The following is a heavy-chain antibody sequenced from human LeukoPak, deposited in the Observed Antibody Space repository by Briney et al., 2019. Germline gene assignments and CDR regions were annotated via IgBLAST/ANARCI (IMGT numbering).Heavy chain of an antibody. V-gene: IGHV3-7*03. CDR2: IKQDGSEK. CDR3: ARDKIVGATYFDY. Sequence: GGSLRLSCTASGFTFSTYWMSWVRQAPGKGLEWVANIKQDGSEKYYVDSVKGRFTISRDNAKNSLYLQMNSLRAEDTAVYYCARDKIVGATYFDYWGQGTLVTVSS. CDR1: GFTFSTYW. D-gene: IGHD1-26*01. J-gene: IGHJ4*02.